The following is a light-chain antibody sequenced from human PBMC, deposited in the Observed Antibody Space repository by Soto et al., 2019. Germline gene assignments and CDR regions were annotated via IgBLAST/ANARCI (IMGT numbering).Light chain of an antibody. J-gene: IGKJ2*01. CDR1: QSVSSN. CDR2: GAS. CDR3: QQYNNWPLSYT. Sequence: EIVMTQSPATLSVSPGERATLSCRASQSVSSNLAWYQQKPGQAPRLLIYGASTRATGIPARFSGSGSGTEFTLTISSLQSEDFAVYYCQQYNNWPLSYTFGQGTKLKIK. V-gene: IGKV3-15*01.